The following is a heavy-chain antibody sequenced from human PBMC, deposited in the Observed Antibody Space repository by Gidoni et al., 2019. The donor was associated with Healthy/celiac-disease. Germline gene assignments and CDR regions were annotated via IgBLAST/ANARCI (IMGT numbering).Heavy chain of an antibody. CDR2: ISSSSSYI. D-gene: IGHD3-22*01. CDR3: ARDRHTYRDYYDSSGYHV. Sequence: EVQLVESGGGLVKPGGSLRLSCAASGFTFSSYSMNWVRQAPGKGLEWVSSISSSSSYIYYADSVKGRFTISRDNAKNSLYLQMNSLRAEDTAVYYCARDRHTYRDYYDSSGYHVWGQGTLVTVSS. CDR1: GFTFSSYS. V-gene: IGHV3-21*01. J-gene: IGHJ4*02.